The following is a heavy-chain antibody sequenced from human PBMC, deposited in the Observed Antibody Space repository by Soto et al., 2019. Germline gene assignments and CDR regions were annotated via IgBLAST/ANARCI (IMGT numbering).Heavy chain of an antibody. V-gene: IGHV3-7*01. Sequence: PGGSLRLSCGVSGIPPSSCLMSWVRQAPGKGLEWVASISQDGTDTDYVDSVKGRFAISRDNPKNSLYLQMNSLRADDTAVYYCARDPLSYGDYAQTYWYFDLWGRGTRVTVSS. CDR3: ARDPLSYGDYAQTYWYFDL. J-gene: IGHJ2*01. CDR1: GIPPSSCL. CDR2: ISQDGTDT. D-gene: IGHD4-17*01.